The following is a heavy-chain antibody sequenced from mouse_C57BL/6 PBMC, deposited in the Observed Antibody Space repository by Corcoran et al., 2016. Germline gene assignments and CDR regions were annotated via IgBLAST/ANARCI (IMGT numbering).Heavy chain of an antibody. V-gene: IGHV9-3*01. D-gene: IGHD1-1*01. CDR3: ARGPESYGSSLFDY. CDR1: GYTFTTYG. Sequence: QIQLVQSGPELKKPGETVKISCKASGYTFTTYGMSWVKQAPGKGLKWMGWINTYSGVPTYADDFKGRFAFSLETSASTAYLQINNLKNEDTATYFCARGPESYGSSLFDYWGQGTTLTVSS. J-gene: IGHJ2*01. CDR2: INTYSGVP.